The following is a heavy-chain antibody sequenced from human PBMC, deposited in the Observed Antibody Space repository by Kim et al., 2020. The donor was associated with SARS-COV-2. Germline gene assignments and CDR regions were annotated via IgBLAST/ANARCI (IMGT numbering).Heavy chain of an antibody. J-gene: IGHJ4*02. CDR3: ARDSFEAAPFDY. D-gene: IGHD6-25*01. V-gene: IGHV3-33*01. Sequence: YAESVRGRCTISRDNSKTTLDLQMNSLRAEETAVDYCARDSFEAAPFDYRGQGTLVTVSS.